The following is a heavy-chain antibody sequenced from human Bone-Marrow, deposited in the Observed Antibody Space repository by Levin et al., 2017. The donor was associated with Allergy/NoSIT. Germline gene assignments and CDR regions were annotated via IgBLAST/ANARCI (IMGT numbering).Heavy chain of an antibody. Sequence: GESLKISCAASGFTFSNYGMHWVRQAPGKGLEWVAIISYDGTNKFYADSVKGRFTISRDNSKNTLYLQMDSLRPDDTALYYCVQDYERYSSGWGFDSWGHGTLVTVSS. V-gene: IGHV3-30*18. CDR1: GFTFSNYG. CDR3: VQDYERYSSGWGFDS. D-gene: IGHD6-19*01. J-gene: IGHJ4*01. CDR2: ISYDGTNK.